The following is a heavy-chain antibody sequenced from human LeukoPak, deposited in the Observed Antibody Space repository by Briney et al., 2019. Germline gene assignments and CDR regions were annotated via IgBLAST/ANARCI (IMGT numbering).Heavy chain of an antibody. CDR1: GYTFTSYG. CDR2: ISAYNGNT. CDR3: ARGLETIFGVVIFFGERYAFDI. D-gene: IGHD3-3*01. V-gene: IGHV1-18*01. Sequence: ASVKVSCKASGYTFTSYGISWVRQAPGQGLEWMGWISAYNGNTNYAQKLQGRVTMTTDTSTSTAYMELRSLRSEDTAVYYCARGLETIFGVVIFFGERYAFDIWGQGTMVTVSS. J-gene: IGHJ3*02.